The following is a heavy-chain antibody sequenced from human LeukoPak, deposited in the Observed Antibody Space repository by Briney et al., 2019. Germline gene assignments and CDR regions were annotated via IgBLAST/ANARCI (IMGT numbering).Heavy chain of an antibody. V-gene: IGHV1-46*01. CDR2: INPSGGST. CDR1: GYTFTSYY. Sequence: ASVKVSCKASGYTFTSYYMHWLRQAPGQGLEWMAIINPSGGSTNYAENFQGRVTLTRDMSTSTVYMELSSLRSEDTAVYYCGRGYYYGSGSYFGDWGQGTLVTVSS. D-gene: IGHD3-10*01. CDR3: GRGYYYGSGSYFGD. J-gene: IGHJ4*02.